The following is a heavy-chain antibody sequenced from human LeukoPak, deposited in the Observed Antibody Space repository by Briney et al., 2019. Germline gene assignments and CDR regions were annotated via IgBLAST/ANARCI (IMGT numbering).Heavy chain of an antibody. J-gene: IGHJ4*02. CDR3: ASQRHYYPY. CDR2: IYSGGST. V-gene: IGHV3-66*04. D-gene: IGHD3-10*01. CDR1: GFTFSTYV. Sequence: GGSLRLSRAASGFTFSTYVVSWVRQAPGKGLEWVSVIYSGGSTYYADSVKGRFTISRGNSKNTLYLQMNSLRAEDTAVYYCASQRHYYPYWGQGTLVTVSS.